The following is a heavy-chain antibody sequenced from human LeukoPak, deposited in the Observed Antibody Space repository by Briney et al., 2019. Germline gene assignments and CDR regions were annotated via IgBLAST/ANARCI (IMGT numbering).Heavy chain of an antibody. CDR1: GGSISSYY. CDR3: ARHSGSSIAW. D-gene: IGHD6-6*01. V-gene: IGHV4-39*01. CDR2: IYYSGST. J-gene: IGHJ4*02. Sequence: SETLSLTCTVSGGSISSYYWGWIRQPPGKGLEWIGSIYYSGSTYYNPSLKSRVTISVDTSKNQFSLKLSSVTAADTAVYYCARHSGSSIAWWGQGTLVTVSS.